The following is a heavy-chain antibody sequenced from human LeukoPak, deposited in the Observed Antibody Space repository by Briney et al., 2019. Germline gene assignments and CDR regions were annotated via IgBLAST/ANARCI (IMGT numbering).Heavy chain of an antibody. CDR3: ARDHLIAVAPTKIDP. D-gene: IGHD6-19*01. CDR1: GYTFTGYY. J-gene: IGHJ5*02. V-gene: IGHV1-2*02. Sequence: AASVKVSCKASGYTFTGYYMHWVRQAPGQGLEWMGWINPNSGGTNYAQKLQGRVTMTTDTSTSTAYMELRSLRSDDTAVYYCARDHLIAVAPTKIDPWGQGTLVTVSS. CDR2: INPNSGGT.